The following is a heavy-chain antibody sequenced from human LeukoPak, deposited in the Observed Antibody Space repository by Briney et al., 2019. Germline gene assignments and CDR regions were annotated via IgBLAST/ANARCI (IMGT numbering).Heavy chain of an antibody. Sequence: PSETLSLTCAVYGGSFSGYYWSWIRQPPGKGLEWIGYIYYSGSTNYNPSLKSRVTISVDTSKNQFSLKLSSVTAADTAVYYCAREGALGSRSFDYWGQGTLVTVSS. CDR1: GGSFSGYY. D-gene: IGHD1-26*01. CDR2: IYYSGST. CDR3: AREGALGSRSFDY. V-gene: IGHV4-59*12. J-gene: IGHJ4*02.